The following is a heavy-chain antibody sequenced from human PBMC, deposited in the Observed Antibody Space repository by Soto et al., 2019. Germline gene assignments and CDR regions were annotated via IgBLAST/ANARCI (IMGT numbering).Heavy chain of an antibody. CDR1: GYTFTGYY. CDR3: ARVPLRAYRYGPVGGDHYYYGLDV. D-gene: IGHD5-18*01. CDR2: INPNSGGT. V-gene: IGHV1-2*02. J-gene: IGHJ6*02. Sequence: VPVKVSSKVSGYTFTGYYMHWLRQAPVQGLEWLGWINPNSGGTKCAQNLHGRSTMTRNKSISRAYMERSRLSSGYTAVYYCARVPLRAYRYGPVGGDHYYYGLDVWGQGTTVTVSS.